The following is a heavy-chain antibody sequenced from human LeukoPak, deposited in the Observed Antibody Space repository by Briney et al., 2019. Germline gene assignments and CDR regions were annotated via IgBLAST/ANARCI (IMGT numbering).Heavy chain of an antibody. D-gene: IGHD2-2*01. V-gene: IGHV3-23*01. CDR3: AKAYCISNRCYFFDY. J-gene: IGHJ4*02. Sequence: GGSLRLSCAASGFTFSSYAMSWVRQAPGEGLEWGSVISDSGGYTYYADSVKGRFTIYRDNSKNTLYLQMNSLRAEDTAVYYCAKAYCISNRCYFFDYWGQGTLVTVSS. CDR2: ISDSGGYT. CDR1: GFTFSSYA.